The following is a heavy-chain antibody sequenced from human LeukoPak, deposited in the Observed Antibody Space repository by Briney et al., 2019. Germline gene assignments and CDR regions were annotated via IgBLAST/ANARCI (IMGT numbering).Heavy chain of an antibody. V-gene: IGHV3-30*02. D-gene: IGHD6-19*01. CDR2: IRYDGSHK. CDR3: AQKYSSGWYDQGFDY. J-gene: IGHJ4*02. CDR1: GIIFSSYG. Sequence: GGSLRLSCTVSGIIFSSYGIHWVRQAPGKGLEWVAFIRYDGSHKYYADSVKGRFTISRDNSKNTLYLQMNSLTAEDTAVYYCAQKYSSGWYDQGFDYWGQGTLVTVSS.